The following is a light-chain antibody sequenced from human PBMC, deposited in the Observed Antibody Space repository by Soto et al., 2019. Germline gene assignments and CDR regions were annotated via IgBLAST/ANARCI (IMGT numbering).Light chain of an antibody. CDR1: CSDVGGYDY. CDR3: ISYASINTYV. CDR2: DVT. Sequence: QSALTRPASVSVHPGQSISISCTGTCSDVGGYDYVSWYQQHPGKAPKLMIYDVTNRPLGVSNRFSGSKSGNTASLTISGLQAEDEADYYCISYASINTYVFGTGTKVTVL. V-gene: IGLV2-14*01. J-gene: IGLJ1*01.